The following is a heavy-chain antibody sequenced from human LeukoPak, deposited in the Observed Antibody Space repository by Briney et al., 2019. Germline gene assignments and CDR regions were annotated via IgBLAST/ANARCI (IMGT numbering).Heavy chain of an antibody. D-gene: IGHD3-9*01. CDR3: ARGGDILTGYYIRTIDY. J-gene: IGHJ4*02. V-gene: IGHV3-33*01. CDR1: GFTFSSYG. CDR2: IWYDASNK. Sequence: GGSLRLSCAASGFTFSSYGMLWVRQAQATGLERVAVIWYDASNKYYADSVKGRFTISRDNSKNTLYLQMNSLRAEDTAVYYCARGGDILTGYYIRTIDYWGQGTLVTVSS.